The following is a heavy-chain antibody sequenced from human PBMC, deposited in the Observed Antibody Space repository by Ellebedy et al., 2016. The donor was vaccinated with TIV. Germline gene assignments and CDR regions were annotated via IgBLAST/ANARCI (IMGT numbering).Heavy chain of an antibody. Sequence: GGSLRLXXAASGFTFSSYDMHWVRQTTGKGLEWVSAIGTAGDTYYPDSVKGRFTISRENGKNSLFLQMNSLRAGDTAIYYCARGTPTGRQTSGFDYWGQGTLVTLSS. D-gene: IGHD3-10*01. V-gene: IGHV3-13*04. CDR3: ARGTPTGRQTSGFDY. CDR1: GFTFSSYD. CDR2: IGTAGDT. J-gene: IGHJ4*02.